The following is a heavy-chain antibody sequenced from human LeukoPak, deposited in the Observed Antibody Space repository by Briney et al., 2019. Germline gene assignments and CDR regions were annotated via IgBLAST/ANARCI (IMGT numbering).Heavy chain of an antibody. J-gene: IGHJ6*03. Sequence: SETLSLTCAVSGGSISSSNWWSWVRQPPGKGLEWIGEIYHSGSTNYNPSLKSRVTISVDKSKNQFSLKLSSVTAADTAVYYCARDRGPGDYDFYYYYYYMDVWGKGTTVTVSS. V-gene: IGHV4-4*02. CDR2: IYHSGST. D-gene: IGHD4-17*01. CDR3: ARDRGPGDYDFYYYYYYMDV. CDR1: GGSISSSNW.